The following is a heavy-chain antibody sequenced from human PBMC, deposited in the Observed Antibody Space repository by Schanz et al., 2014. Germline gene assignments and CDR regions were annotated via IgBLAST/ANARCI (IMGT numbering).Heavy chain of an antibody. J-gene: IGHJ4*02. CDR2: INSDGTTT. V-gene: IGHV3-74*01. Sequence: EVQLVESGGGLVQPVGSLRLSCAASGFTFSTYWMHWVRQAPGKGLVWVSHINSDGTTTTYADSVKGRFTISRDNAENTLYLQMNSLRVEDTAVYYCARVEVSMVQGLIPSYYFDSWGQGTPVTVSS. CDR3: ARVEVSMVQGLIPSYYFDS. D-gene: IGHD3-10*01. CDR1: GFTFSTYW.